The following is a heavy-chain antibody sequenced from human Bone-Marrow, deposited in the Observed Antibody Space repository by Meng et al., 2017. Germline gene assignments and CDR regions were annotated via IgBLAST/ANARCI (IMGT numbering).Heavy chain of an antibody. V-gene: IGHV1-18*01. J-gene: IGHJ4*02. CDR2: ISAYNGNT. CDR3: ARDHRRGYHDSSGYYPYY. Sequence: ASVKVSCKALGGIFSNYVIGWVRQAPGQGLEWMGWISAYNGNTNYAQKLQGRVTMTTDTSTSTAYMELRSLRSDDTAVYYCARDHRRGYHDSSGYYPYYWGQGTLVTVSS. CDR1: GGIFSNYV. D-gene: IGHD3-22*01.